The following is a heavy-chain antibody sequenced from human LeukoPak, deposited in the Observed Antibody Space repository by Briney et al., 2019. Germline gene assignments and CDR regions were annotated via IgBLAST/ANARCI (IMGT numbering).Heavy chain of an antibody. CDR2: INHSGST. CDR1: GGSFSGYY. CDR3: AREAEYSSSWRNYYGMDV. Sequence: PSETLSLTCAVYGGSFSGYYWSWIRQPPGKGLEWIGEINHSGSTNYNPSLKSRVTISVDTSKNQFSLKLSSVTAADTAVYYCAREAEYSSSWRNYYGMDVWGQGTTVTVSS. D-gene: IGHD6-13*01. V-gene: IGHV4-34*01. J-gene: IGHJ6*02.